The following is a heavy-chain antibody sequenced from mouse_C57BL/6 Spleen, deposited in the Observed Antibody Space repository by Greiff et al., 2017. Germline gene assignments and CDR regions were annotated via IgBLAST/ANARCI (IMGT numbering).Heavy chain of an antibody. Sequence: QVQLQQSGAELVKPGASVKLSCKASGYTFTSYWMPWVKQRPGQGLEWIGEIDPSDSYTNYNQKFKGKATLTVDTSSSTAYMQLSSLTSEDSAVYYWARAYCSPHYYAMDYWGQGTSVTVSS. V-gene: IGHV1-50*01. CDR1: GYTFTSYW. J-gene: IGHJ4*01. CDR3: ARAYCSPHYYAMDY. D-gene: IGHD2-12*01. CDR2: IDPSDSYT.